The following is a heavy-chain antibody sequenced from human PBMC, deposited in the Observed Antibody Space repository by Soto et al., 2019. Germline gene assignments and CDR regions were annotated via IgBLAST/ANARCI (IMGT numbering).Heavy chain of an antibody. CDR1: GGSFSTYY. CDR2: THHSGST. D-gene: IGHD3-16*01. V-gene: IGHV4-34*01. Sequence: QVQLQQWGTGLLKPSETLSLTCAVYGGSFSTYYWAWIRQPPGKGLEWIGETHHSGSTTYSPSLMSRVSISIDTSRNQFSLKLRAVTAADTGDYYCANRLGSFWGQGTRVTVSS. J-gene: IGHJ4*02. CDR3: ANRLGSF.